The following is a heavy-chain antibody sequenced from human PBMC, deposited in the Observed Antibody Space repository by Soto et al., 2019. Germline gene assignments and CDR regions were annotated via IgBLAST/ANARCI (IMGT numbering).Heavy chain of an antibody. V-gene: IGHV4-30-4*01. Sequence: QVQLQESGPGLVKPSQTLSLTCTVSGGSISSGDYYWSWIRQPPGKGLEGIGSIYYSGSTYYNPSLKSRVTISVDTAKNQFYLKLNSVTAADTAVYYCASRHSSPDFDYWGQGTLVTVSS. D-gene: IGHD6-13*01. J-gene: IGHJ4*02. CDR2: IYYSGST. CDR1: GGSISSGDYY. CDR3: ASRHSSPDFDY.